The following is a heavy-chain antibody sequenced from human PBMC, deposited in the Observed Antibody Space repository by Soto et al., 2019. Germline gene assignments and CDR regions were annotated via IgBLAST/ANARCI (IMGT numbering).Heavy chain of an antibody. CDR1: GFTFSSYS. CDR2: ISSSSSTI. J-gene: IGHJ6*02. V-gene: IGHV3-48*01. D-gene: IGHD2-2*01. Sequence: EVQLVESGGGLVQPGGSLRLSCAASGFTFSSYSMNWVRQAPGKGLEWVSYISSSSSTIYYADSVKGRFTISRDNAKNSLYLQMNSLRAEDTAVYYCAVVPAADGHYGMDVWGQGTTVTVCS. CDR3: AVVPAADGHYGMDV.